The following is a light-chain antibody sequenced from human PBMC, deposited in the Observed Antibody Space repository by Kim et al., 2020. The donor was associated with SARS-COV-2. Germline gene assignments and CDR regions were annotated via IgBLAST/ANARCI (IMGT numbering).Light chain of an antibody. J-gene: IGKJ1*01. CDR1: QSISSY. Sequence: DIQMTQSPSSLSASVADRVTITCRASQSISSYLNWYQQKPGKAPKLLIYAASSLQSGVPSRFSGSGSGTDFTLTVSSLQPEDFATYYCQQSYSRTFGQGTKVEIK. CDR2: AAS. V-gene: IGKV1-39*01. CDR3: QQSYSRT.